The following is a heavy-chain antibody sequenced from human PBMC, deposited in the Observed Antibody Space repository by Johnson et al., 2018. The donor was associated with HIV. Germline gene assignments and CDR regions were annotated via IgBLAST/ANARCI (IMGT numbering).Heavy chain of an antibody. CDR3: AKDIGGATDAFDI. J-gene: IGHJ3*02. Sequence: VQLVESGGGLVKPGGSLRLSCAASGFTFSSYAMHWVRQAPGKGLEYVSAISSNGGSTYYANSVKGRFTISRDNSKNTLYLQMGSLRAEDMAVYYCAKDIGGATDAFDIWGQGTMVTVSS. CDR1: GFTFSSYA. D-gene: IGHD1-26*01. CDR2: ISSNGGST. V-gene: IGHV3-64*01.